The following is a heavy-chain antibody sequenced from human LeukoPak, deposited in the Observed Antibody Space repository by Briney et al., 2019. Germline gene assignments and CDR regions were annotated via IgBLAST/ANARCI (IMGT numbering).Heavy chain of an antibody. CDR1: GFTFSSYA. CDR2: IKQDGSEK. Sequence: GGSLRLSCAASGFTFSSYAMSWVRQAPGKGLEWVANIKQDGSEKYYVDSVKGRFTISRDNAKNSLYLQMNSLRAEDTAVYYCAREGAAAGTLDYYYMDVWGKGTTVTVSS. V-gene: IGHV3-7*01. D-gene: IGHD6-13*01. CDR3: AREGAAAGTLDYYYMDV. J-gene: IGHJ6*03.